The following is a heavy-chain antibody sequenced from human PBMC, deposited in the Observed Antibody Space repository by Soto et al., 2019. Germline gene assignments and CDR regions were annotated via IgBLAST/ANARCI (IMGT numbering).Heavy chain of an antibody. V-gene: IGHV4-39*07. Sequence: SETLSLTCTVSGGSISSSNYFWGWIRQPPGKGLEWIGSMYYSGSTYYNPSLKSRVTISVDTSKNQFSLKLSSVTAADTAVYDCARGWGLVFDVWGQGTLVTVSS. CDR1: GGSISSSNYF. D-gene: IGHD2-21*02. CDR2: MYYSGST. J-gene: IGHJ4*02. CDR3: ARGWGLVFDV.